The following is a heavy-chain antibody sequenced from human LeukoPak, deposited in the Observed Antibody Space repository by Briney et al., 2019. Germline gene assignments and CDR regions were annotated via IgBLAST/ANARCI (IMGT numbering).Heavy chain of an antibody. V-gene: IGHV6-1*01. D-gene: IGHD6-19*01. CDR1: GDSVSSNSAA. CDR2: TYYRSKWYN. CDR3: ARTEQWLVPYVLNGAFDI. Sequence: SQTLSLTCAISGDSVSSNSAARNWIRQSPSRGLEWLGRTYYRSKWYNDYAASVKSRITINPDTSKNQFSLQLNSVTPEDTAVYYCARTEQWLVPYVLNGAFDIWGQGTMVTVSS. J-gene: IGHJ3*02.